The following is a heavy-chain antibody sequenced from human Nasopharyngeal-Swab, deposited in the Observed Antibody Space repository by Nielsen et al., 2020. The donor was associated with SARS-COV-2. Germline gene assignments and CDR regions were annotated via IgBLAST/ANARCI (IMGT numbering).Heavy chain of an antibody. J-gene: IGHJ6*02. D-gene: IGHD2-2*01. V-gene: IGHV1-8*03. CDR2: MNPNSGNT. CDR3: ARSGVVVPAAFYDYGMDV. CDR1: GYTFTSYD. Sequence: ASVKVSCKASGYTFTSYDINWVRQATGQGLEWMGWMNPNSGNTGYAQKFQGRVTITRNISISTAYMELSSLRSEDTAVYYCARSGVVVPAAFYDYGMDVWGQGTTVTVSS.